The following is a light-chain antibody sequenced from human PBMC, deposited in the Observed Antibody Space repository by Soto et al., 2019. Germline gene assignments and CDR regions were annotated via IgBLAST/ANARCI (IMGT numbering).Light chain of an antibody. CDR1: QSFSSSY. CDR3: RQYVSSPEMYP. V-gene: IGKV3-20*01. J-gene: IGKJ2*01. Sequence: EIVLTQSPGTPSLSTGERDTLSCRGSQSFSSSYLACYQQPPGQAPSLLIYGASSSATGIPDRFSGSGSGTDFTLTSIRPDVEECAVYYCRQYVSSPEMYPLGHGTKLEIK. CDR2: GAS.